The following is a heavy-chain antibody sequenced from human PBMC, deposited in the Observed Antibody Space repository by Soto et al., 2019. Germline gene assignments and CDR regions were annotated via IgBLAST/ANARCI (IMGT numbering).Heavy chain of an antibody. V-gene: IGHV4-34*01. CDR1: GGSFSGYY. J-gene: IGHJ4*02. D-gene: IGHD3-10*01. CDR2: INHSGST. CDR3: VRGYGKNFLY. Sequence: SETLSLTCAVYGGSFSGYYWNWIRQPPGKGLEWIGEINHSGSTNYNPSLKSRVTISVDTSKNQFSLKLSSVTAADTAVYYCVRGYGKNFLYWGQGPLVSV.